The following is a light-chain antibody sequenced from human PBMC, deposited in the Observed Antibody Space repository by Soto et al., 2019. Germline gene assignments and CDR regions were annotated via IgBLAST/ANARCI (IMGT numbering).Light chain of an antibody. CDR1: QSVRSSF. Sequence: EIVLTQSPGTLSLSPGERTTLSCRASQSVRSSFLAWYQQKPGQAPRLLIYGASSRATGIPDRFSGSGSGTDFILTISRLESEDSAVYYCQQYCSSPVTFGQGTKVEIK. V-gene: IGKV3-20*01. J-gene: IGKJ1*01. CDR3: QQYCSSPVT. CDR2: GAS.